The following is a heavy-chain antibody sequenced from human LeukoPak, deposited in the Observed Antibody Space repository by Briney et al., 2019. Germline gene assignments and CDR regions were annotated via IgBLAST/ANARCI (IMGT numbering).Heavy chain of an antibody. CDR3: AKETRGSYSDY. CDR2: IRCDGTSK. D-gene: IGHD1-26*01. J-gene: IGHJ4*02. Sequence: GGSLRLSCAASGFTFSSSGMHWVRQAPGKGLEWVAFIRCDGTSKYYADSVKGRFTISRDNSKNTVYLQMNSLRAEDTAVYYCAKETRGSYSDYWGQGTLVTVSS. CDR1: GFTFSSSG. V-gene: IGHV3-30*02.